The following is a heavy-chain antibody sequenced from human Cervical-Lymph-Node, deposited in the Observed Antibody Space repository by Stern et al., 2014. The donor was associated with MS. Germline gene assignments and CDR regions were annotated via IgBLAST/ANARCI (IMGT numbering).Heavy chain of an antibody. V-gene: IGHV5-51*01. CDR2: IFPGASDT. CDR3: ARPHSPGWSYYFDF. D-gene: IGHD6-19*01. CDR1: GYTFTDYW. Sequence: VQLVESGAAVRKPGQSLTISCNISGYTFTDYWIAWVRQMPGKCLEWMGAIFPGASDTRYSPSFQGHVTISVDTSINTAYLQWSDLRASDTAMYYCARPHSPGWSYYFDFWGQGTLVAVSS. J-gene: IGHJ4*02.